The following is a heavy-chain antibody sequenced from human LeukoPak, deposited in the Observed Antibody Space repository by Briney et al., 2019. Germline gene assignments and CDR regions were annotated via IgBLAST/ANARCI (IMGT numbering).Heavy chain of an antibody. V-gene: IGHV4-38-2*01. CDR3: ARQGTYYDFWSGYFVDY. Sequence: SETLSLTCAVSGYSISSGYYWGWIRQPPGKGLEWIGSIYHSGSTYYNPSLKSRVTISVDTSKNQFSLKLSSVTAADTVVYYCARQGTYYDFWSGYFVDYWGQGTLVTVSS. CDR1: GYSISSGYY. D-gene: IGHD3-3*01. J-gene: IGHJ4*02. CDR2: IYHSGST.